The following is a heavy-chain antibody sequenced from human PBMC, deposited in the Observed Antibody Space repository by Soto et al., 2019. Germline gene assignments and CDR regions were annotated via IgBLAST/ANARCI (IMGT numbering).Heavy chain of an antibody. CDR3: TRRYNWNDYYFDP. J-gene: IGHJ5*02. CDR2: IYYSGSI. CDR1: NGSISSSDYY. Sequence: SETLSLTCTVSNGSISSSDYYWGWIRQPPGKGLEWIATIYYSGSIYYNPSLKGRISISVDTSKNQFPLKLSSVTAADTAVYYCTRRYNWNDYYFDPWGQGTLVTVSS. D-gene: IGHD1-20*01. V-gene: IGHV4-39*01.